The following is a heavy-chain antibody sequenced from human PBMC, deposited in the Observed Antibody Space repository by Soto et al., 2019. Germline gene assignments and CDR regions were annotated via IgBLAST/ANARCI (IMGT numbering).Heavy chain of an antibody. CDR1: GFTFSIYS. Sequence: PGGSLRLSCAASGFTFSIYSMNWVRQAPGKGLEWVSYISSSSSFIYYADSVRGRFTISRDNAKNSLYLQMNSLRAEDTAVYYCARVVEVRGAITYYYYYYAMDVWGQGTTVTVSS. D-gene: IGHD3-10*01. V-gene: IGHV3-21*05. J-gene: IGHJ6*02. CDR2: ISSSSSFI. CDR3: ARVVEVRGAITYYYYYYAMDV.